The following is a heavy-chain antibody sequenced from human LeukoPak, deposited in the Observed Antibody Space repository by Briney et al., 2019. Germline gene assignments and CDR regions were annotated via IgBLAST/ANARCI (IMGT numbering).Heavy chain of an antibody. Sequence: ASVKVSCKVSGYTLTELSMHWVRQAPGKGLEWMGGFDPEDGETIYAQKFQGRVTITEDTSTDTAYMELSSLRSEDTAVYYCATYKSYVVDYWGQGTLVTVSS. J-gene: IGHJ4*02. CDR3: ATYKSYVVDY. CDR2: FDPEDGET. D-gene: IGHD1-26*01. V-gene: IGHV1-24*01. CDR1: GYTLTELS.